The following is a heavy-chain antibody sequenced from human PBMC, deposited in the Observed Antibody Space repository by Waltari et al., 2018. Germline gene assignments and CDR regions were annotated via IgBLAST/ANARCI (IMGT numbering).Heavy chain of an antibody. CDR2: IKSRGSGETV. Sequence: EVQLVESGVGLVEPGGSLRLSCTASGFSFTHAWMTWVRQAPGKGLEWVGLIKSRGSGETVDYAAPVKGRFTISRDDSKDTVYLQMSSLRVEDTALYYCTADLSEFGHGEIDFWGQGSQVTVSS. D-gene: IGHD3-3*01. J-gene: IGHJ4*02. CDR1: GFSFTHAW. CDR3: TADLSEFGHGEIDF. V-gene: IGHV3-15*01.